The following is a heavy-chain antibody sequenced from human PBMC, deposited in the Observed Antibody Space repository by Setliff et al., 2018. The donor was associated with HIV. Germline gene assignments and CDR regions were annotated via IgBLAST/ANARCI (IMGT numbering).Heavy chain of an antibody. CDR3: ASPRLDWSFSHFDY. CDR1: GYTFTGYY. J-gene: IGHJ4*02. V-gene: IGHV1-2*02. Sequence: GASVKVSCKASGYTFTGYYMHWVRQAPGQGLEWMGWINPNSGGTNYAQKFQGRVTITADASTSTAYMELSSLRSEDTAVYYCASPRLDWSFSHFDYWGQGTPVTVSS. CDR2: INPNSGGT. D-gene: IGHD3-9*01.